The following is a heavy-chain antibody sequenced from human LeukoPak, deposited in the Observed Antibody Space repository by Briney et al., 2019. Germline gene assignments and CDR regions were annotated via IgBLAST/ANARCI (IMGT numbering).Heavy chain of an antibody. J-gene: IGHJ6*03. CDR2: IYTSGTI. V-gene: IGHV4-4*07. CDR1: GGSISSYY. CDR3: ARTPWATAYYYYYYMDV. D-gene: IGHD5-12*01. Sequence: SETLSLTCTVSGGSISSYYWSWIRQPAGTALEWIGRIYTSGTITYNPSLKSRVTMSVDTSKNQFSLKLSSVTAADTAVYYCARTPWATAYYYYYYMDVWGKGTTVTVSS.